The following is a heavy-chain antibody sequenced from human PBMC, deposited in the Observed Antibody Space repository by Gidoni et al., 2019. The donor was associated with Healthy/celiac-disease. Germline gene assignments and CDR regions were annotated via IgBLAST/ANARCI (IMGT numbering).Heavy chain of an antibody. V-gene: IGHV1-69*04. Sequence: QVQLVQSGAEVKKPGSSVKVSSKASGGTFSSYAISWVRQAPGQGLEWMGRIIPILGIANYAQKFQGRVTITADKSTSTAYMELSSLRSEDTAVYYCARWIVVVPAAITYYYYYGMDVWGQGTTVTVSS. CDR1: GGTFSSYA. CDR3: ARWIVVVPAAITYYYYYGMDV. D-gene: IGHD2-2*01. CDR2: IIPILGIA. J-gene: IGHJ6*02.